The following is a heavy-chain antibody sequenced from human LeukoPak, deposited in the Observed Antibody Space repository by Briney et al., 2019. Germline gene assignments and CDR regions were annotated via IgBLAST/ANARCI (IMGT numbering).Heavy chain of an antibody. CDR2: IYVDGRTT. J-gene: IGHJ5*02. Sequence: GGSLRLSCVAPGFTFSNYWMHWVRQPPGKGLVWVSRIYVDGRTTNYADSVKGRFTISRDNAKNTAYLEMYSLSVEDTATYYCIRDFRSADLWGQGTLVTVTS. CDR1: GFTFSNYW. V-gene: IGHV3-74*01. CDR3: IRDFRSADL.